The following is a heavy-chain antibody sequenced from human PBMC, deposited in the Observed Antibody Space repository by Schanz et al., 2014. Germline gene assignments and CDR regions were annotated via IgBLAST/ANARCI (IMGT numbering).Heavy chain of an antibody. J-gene: IGHJ6*02. Sequence: EVQLVESVGGLVQPGGSLRLSCAASGFTFSSYSMNWVRQAPGKGLEWVSYISSSSSTRYYADSVKGRFTISRDNAKNSLFLQMNSLRAEDTAVYYCARDFLLEQLGYSHYYYAMDVWGQGTTVTVSS. CDR2: ISSSSSTR. CDR3: ARDFLLEQLGYSHYYYAMDV. CDR1: GFTFSSYS. D-gene: IGHD2-15*01. V-gene: IGHV3-48*01.